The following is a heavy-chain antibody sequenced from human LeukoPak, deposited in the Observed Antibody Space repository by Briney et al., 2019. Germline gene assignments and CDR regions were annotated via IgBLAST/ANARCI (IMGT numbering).Heavy chain of an antibody. V-gene: IGHV1-18*01. Sequence: ASVKVSCKASGYTFTTYDINWVRQAPGQGLEWMGWISVQNGVTNYTQKLQGRVTLTTDTSTSTVYMELTSLRSDDTAVYYCASGPGRLGGLDYWGQGTLVTVSS. CDR1: GYTFTTYD. D-gene: IGHD3-10*01. CDR3: ASGPGRLGGLDY. J-gene: IGHJ4*02. CDR2: ISVQNGVT.